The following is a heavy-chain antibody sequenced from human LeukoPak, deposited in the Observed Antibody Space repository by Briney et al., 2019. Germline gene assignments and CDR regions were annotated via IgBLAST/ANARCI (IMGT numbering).Heavy chain of an antibody. CDR1: GFTFSSYA. D-gene: IGHD6-13*01. CDR3: AKVVGDSSSWYWFDP. Sequence: GGSLRLSCAASGFTFSSYAMSWVRQAPGKGLEWVSAISGSGGSTYYADSVKGRFTISRDNSKNTLYLQMNSLRAEDTAVYYCAKVVGDSSSWYWFDPWGQGTLVTVSS. V-gene: IGHV3-23*01. J-gene: IGHJ5*02. CDR2: ISGSGGST.